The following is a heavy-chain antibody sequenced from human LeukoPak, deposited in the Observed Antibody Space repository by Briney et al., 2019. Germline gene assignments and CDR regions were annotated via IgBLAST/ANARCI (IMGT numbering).Heavy chain of an antibody. D-gene: IGHD5-18*01. CDR2: INHSGST. CDR3: ARGGIQLPY. V-gene: IGHV4-34*01. CDR1: GGSFSGYY. J-gene: IGHJ4*02. Sequence: SETLSLTCAVYGGSFSGYYWSWIRQPPGKGLEWIGEINHSGSTNYNPSLKSRVTISVDTSKNQFSLNLSSVTAADTAVYYCARGGIQLPYWGQGTLVTVSS.